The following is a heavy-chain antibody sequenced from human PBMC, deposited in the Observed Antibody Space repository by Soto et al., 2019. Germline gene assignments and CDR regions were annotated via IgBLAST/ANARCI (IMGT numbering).Heavy chain of an antibody. CDR2: IWYDGSNK. CDR1: GFTFSSYG. V-gene: IGHV3-33*01. CDR3: ARDASIARTFDI. Sequence: QVQLVESGGGVVQPGRSLRLSCAASGFTFSSYGKHWVRQAPGKGLEWVAVIWYDGSNKYYADSVKGRFTISRDNSKNTLYLQMNSLRAEDTAVYYCARDASIARTFDIWGQGTMVTVSS. D-gene: IGHD6-6*01. J-gene: IGHJ3*02.